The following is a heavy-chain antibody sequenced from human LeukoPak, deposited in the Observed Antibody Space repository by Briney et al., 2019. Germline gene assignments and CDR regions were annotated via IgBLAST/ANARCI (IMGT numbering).Heavy chain of an antibody. CDR1: GFTISGFW. D-gene: IGHD1-1*01. Sequence: GGSLRLSCAASGFTISGFWMHWVRQVPGEGLVWVARLNSAGTTINYADSVKGRFTISRDNVRNTLHLQMNNLSLEDTAVYFCIREVQVRASASLGLWGRGTLVTVS. CDR2: LNSAGTTI. V-gene: IGHV3-74*01. J-gene: IGHJ4*01. CDR3: IREVQVRASASLGL.